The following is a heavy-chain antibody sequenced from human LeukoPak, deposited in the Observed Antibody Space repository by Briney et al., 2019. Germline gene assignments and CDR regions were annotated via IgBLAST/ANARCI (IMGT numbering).Heavy chain of an antibody. CDR2: IWYDGSNK. J-gene: IGHJ4*02. CDR3: AKEGLRKLDY. V-gene: IGHV3-33*06. CDR1: GFTFSSYG. Sequence: PGRSLRLSCAASGFTFSSYGMHWVRQAPGNGLEWVAVIWYDGSNKYYADSVKGRFTISRDNSKNTLYLQMNSLRAEDTAVYYCAKEGLRKLDYWGQGTLVTVSS. D-gene: IGHD3-16*01.